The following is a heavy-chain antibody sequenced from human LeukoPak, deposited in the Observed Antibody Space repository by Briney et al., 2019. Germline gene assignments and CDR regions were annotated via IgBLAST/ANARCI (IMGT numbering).Heavy chain of an antibody. J-gene: IGHJ4*02. D-gene: IGHD6-19*01. V-gene: IGHV1-69*05. CDR3: ARGIEPGRYSSAEDY. CDR1: GGTFSSYA. CDR2: IIPIFGTA. Sequence: EASVKVSCKASGGTFSSYAISWVRQAPGQGLEWMGGIIPIFGTANYAQKFQGRVTMTRDTSISTAYMELSRLRSDDTAVYYCARGIEPGRYSSAEDYWGQGTLVTVSS.